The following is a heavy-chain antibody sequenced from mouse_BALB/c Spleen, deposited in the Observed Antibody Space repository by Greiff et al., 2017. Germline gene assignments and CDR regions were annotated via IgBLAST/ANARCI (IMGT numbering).Heavy chain of an antibody. CDR3: ARDLDYGYGFAY. CDR2: IWAGGST. Sequence: VKLVESGPGLVAPSQSLSITCTVSGFSLTSYGVHWVRQPPGKGLEWLGVIWAGGSTNYNSALMSRLSISKDNSKSQVFLKMNSLQTDDTAMYYCARDLDYGYGFAYWGQGTLVTVSA. V-gene: IGHV2-9*02. CDR1: GFSLTSYG. D-gene: IGHD1-2*01. J-gene: IGHJ3*01.